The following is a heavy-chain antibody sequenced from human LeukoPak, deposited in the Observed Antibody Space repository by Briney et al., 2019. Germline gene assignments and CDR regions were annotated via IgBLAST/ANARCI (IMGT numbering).Heavy chain of an antibody. D-gene: IGHD3-10*01. Sequence: HPGGSLRLSCAASGVTLSPYGMHWVRQAPGKGLEWVAVISYEGGTQHYADSVKGRFIISRDNPRNTLYLQMNILRTEDTAVYYCAKEGTPHVSTWYDPRGQGTQVIVSS. V-gene: IGHV3-30*18. CDR1: GVTLSPYG. J-gene: IGHJ5*02. CDR3: AKEGTPHVSTWYDP. CDR2: ISYEGGTQ.